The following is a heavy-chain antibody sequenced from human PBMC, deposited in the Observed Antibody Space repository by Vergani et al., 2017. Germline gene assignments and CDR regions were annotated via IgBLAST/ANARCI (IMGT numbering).Heavy chain of an antibody. CDR3: AKDIISLNGLGYFDY. CDR1: GFTFSSYA. J-gene: IGHJ4*02. V-gene: IGHV3-23*01. CDR2: ISGSGGST. D-gene: IGHD2-8*01. Sequence: EVQLLESGGGLVQPGGSLRLSCAASGFTFSSYAMSWVRQAPGKGLEWVSAISGSGGSTDYADSVKGRFTISRDNAKNTLYLQMNSLRAEDTAVYYCAKDIISLNGLGYFDYWGQGTLVTVSS.